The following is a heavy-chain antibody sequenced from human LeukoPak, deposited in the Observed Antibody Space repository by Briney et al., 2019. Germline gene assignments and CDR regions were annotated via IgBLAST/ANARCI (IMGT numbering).Heavy chain of an antibody. J-gene: IGHJ5*02. V-gene: IGHV1-18*01. Sequence: AAVKVSFKSSGYTFTSYGISWVRQPPGQGLEWVGCISAYNGNTNYARKLQGRVTMTTDTSTSTAYMELRSLRSDDTAVYYSARDMRITMVRGVSIVEPSWFDPWGQGTLVTVSS. D-gene: IGHD3-10*01. CDR3: ARDMRITMVRGVSIVEPSWFDP. CDR2: ISAYNGNT. CDR1: GYTFTSYG.